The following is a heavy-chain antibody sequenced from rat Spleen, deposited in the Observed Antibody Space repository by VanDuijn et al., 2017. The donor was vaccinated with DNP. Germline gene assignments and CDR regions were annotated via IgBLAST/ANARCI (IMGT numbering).Heavy chain of an antibody. CDR1: GYTFTTYY. Sequence: QVQLQQSGAELAKPGSSVMISCRASGYTFTTYYIGWIKQTTRQGLEFIGYINTGSGGTNYNEKFKGKATLTVDKSSSTAFMQLSSLTPDDSAVYSCARDGNYGYNLLDYWGQGVMVTVSS. V-gene: IGHV1-43*01. CDR3: ARDGNYGYNLLDY. D-gene: IGHD1-9*01. J-gene: IGHJ2*01. CDR2: INTGSGGT.